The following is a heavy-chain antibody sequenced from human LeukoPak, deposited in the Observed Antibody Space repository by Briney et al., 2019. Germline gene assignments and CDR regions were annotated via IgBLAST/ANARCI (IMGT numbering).Heavy chain of an antibody. Sequence: SETLSLTCTGSGGSISSYYWSWIRQPPGKGLEWIGYIYYSGSTNYNPSLKSRVTISVDTSKNQFSLKLSSVTAADTAVYYCARGIFNYYDSSGYYDFYYYYYMDVWGKGTTVTVSS. J-gene: IGHJ6*03. CDR1: GGSISSYY. D-gene: IGHD3-22*01. CDR3: ARGIFNYYDSSGYYDFYYYYYMDV. CDR2: IYYSGST. V-gene: IGHV4-59*01.